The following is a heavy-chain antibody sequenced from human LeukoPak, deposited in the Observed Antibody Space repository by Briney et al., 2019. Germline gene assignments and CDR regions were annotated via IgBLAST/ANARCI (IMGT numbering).Heavy chain of an antibody. J-gene: IGHJ4*02. CDR2: ISGSGGST. D-gene: IGHD6-19*01. Sequence: QPGGSLRLSCAASGFTFSSYAMSWVRQAPGKGLEWVSAISGSGGSTYYADSVKGRFTISRDNSKNTLYLQMNSLRAEDTAVYYCARAMSIAVAERNFDYWGQGTLVTVSS. CDR3: ARAMSIAVAERNFDY. V-gene: IGHV3-23*01. CDR1: GFTFSSYA.